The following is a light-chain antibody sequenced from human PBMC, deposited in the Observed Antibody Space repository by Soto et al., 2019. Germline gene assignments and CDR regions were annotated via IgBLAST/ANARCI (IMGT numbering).Light chain of an antibody. CDR2: SNT. CDR1: SSNIGSHT. V-gene: IGLV1-44*01. CDR3: AAWDDRLYV. J-gene: IGLJ1*01. Sequence: QSVLTQPPSASGAPGQTVTISCSGSSSNIGSHTVNWYQHLPGTAPKLLIYSNTQRPLGVPVRFSGSKSGTSASLAISGLQSEDEAEYYCAAWDDRLYVFXTGTKVTVL.